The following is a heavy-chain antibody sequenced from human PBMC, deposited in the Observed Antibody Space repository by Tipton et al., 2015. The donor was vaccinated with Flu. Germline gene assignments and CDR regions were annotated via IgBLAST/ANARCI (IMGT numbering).Heavy chain of an antibody. CDR2: INHSGST. J-gene: IGHJ5*02. CDR3: AGASSGGSYRRLWCWFDP. CDR1: GGSFSGYY. V-gene: IGHV4-34*01. D-gene: IGHD4/OR15-4a*01. Sequence: TLSLTCAVYGGSFSGYYWSWIRQPPGKGLEWIGEINHSGSTNYNPSLKSRVTISVDTSKNQFSLKLSSVTAADTAVYYCAGASSGGSYRRLWCWFDPWGQGTLVTVSS.